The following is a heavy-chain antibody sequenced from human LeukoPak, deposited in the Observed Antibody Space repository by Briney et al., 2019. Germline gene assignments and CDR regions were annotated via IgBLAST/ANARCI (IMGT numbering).Heavy chain of an antibody. J-gene: IGHJ4*02. V-gene: IGHV1-18*01. CDR3: ARDRYDFWSGYYGY. D-gene: IGHD3-3*01. Sequence: LKASVKVSCKASGYTFTSYGISWVRQAPGQGLEWMGWISAYNGNTNYAQKLQGRVTMTTDTSTSTAYMELRSLRSDDTAVYYCARDRYDFWSGYYGYWGQGTLVTVSS. CDR2: ISAYNGNT. CDR1: GYTFTSYG.